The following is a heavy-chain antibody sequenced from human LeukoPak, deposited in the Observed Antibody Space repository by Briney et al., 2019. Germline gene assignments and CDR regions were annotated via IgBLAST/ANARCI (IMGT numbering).Heavy chain of an antibody. V-gene: IGHV3-23*01. D-gene: IGHD3-22*01. Sequence: PGGSLRLSYAVSGFTFSSYAMSWVRQAPGKGLEWVSTISGSGGSTYYADSVNGRFTISRDNSKNTLYLQMNSLRGEDTAIYYCAKDFHASSGYYLDYWGQGTLVTVSS. CDR3: AKDFHASSGYYLDY. J-gene: IGHJ4*02. CDR2: ISGSGGST. CDR1: GFTFSSYA.